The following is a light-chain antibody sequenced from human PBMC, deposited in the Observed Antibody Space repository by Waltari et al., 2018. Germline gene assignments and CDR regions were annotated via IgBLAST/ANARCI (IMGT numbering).Light chain of an antibody. J-gene: IGLJ3*02. V-gene: IGLV1-40*01. CDR1: SANSGAGYY. CDR3: QSYDSSLSGSGV. CDR2: GDS. Sequence: QPVLTQPPSASGAPGQMLTTSCTGRSANSGAGYYVHWYQQLPGTAPKLLIYGDSNRPSGVPDRFSGSKSGTSASLAITGLQAEDEADYYCQSYDSSLSGSGVFGGGTKLTVL.